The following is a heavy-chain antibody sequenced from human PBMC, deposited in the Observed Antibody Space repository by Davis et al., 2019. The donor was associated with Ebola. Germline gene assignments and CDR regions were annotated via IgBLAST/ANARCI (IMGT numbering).Heavy chain of an antibody. CDR1: GGSFSGYY. Sequence: SETLSLTCAVYGGSFSGYYWSWIRQPPGKVLEWIGEINHSGSTNYNPSLKSRVTISVDTSKNQFSLKLSSVTAADTAVYYCARIPRGYRYYYYYGMDVWGQGTTVTVSS. J-gene: IGHJ6*02. CDR3: ARIPRGYRYYYYYGMDV. D-gene: IGHD5-12*01. CDR2: INHSGST. V-gene: IGHV4-34*01.